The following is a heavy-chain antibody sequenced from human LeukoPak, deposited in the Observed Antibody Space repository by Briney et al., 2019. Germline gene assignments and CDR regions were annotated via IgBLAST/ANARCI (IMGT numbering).Heavy chain of an antibody. CDR3: TTEYCSSTSCYDY. Sequence: PGGSLRLSCAASGFTFSNAWMSWVRQATGKGLEWVGRIKSKTDGGTTDYAAPVKGRFTISRDDSKNTLYLQMNSLKTEDTAVYYCTTEYCSSTSCYDYWGQGTLVTVSS. D-gene: IGHD2-2*01. CDR2: IKSKTDGGTT. J-gene: IGHJ4*02. CDR1: GFTFSNAW. V-gene: IGHV3-15*01.